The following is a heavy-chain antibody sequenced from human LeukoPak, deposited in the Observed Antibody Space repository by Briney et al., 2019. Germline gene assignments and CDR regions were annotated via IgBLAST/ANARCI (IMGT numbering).Heavy chain of an antibody. J-gene: IGHJ4*02. CDR1: GFTFDDYT. Sequence: GGSLRLSCAASGFTFDDYTMHWVRQAPGKGLEGVSLISWDGGSTYYADSVKGRFTISRDNSKNSLYLQMNSLRTEDTALYYCAKGYDSSGYYFDYWGQGTLVTVSS. V-gene: IGHV3-43*01. CDR3: AKGYDSSGYYFDY. CDR2: ISWDGGST. D-gene: IGHD3-22*01.